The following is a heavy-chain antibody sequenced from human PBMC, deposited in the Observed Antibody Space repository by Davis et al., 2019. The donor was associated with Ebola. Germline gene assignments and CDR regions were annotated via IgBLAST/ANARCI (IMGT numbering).Heavy chain of an antibody. J-gene: IGHJ4*02. D-gene: IGHD3-22*01. Sequence: GESLKISCAASGFTFSSYSMNWVRQAPGKGLEWVSSISSSSSYIYYADSVKGRFTISRDNAKNSLYLQMNSLRAEDTAVYYCAKVADYYDNRGYYFGYWGQGTLVTVSS. CDR1: GFTFSSYS. V-gene: IGHV3-21*01. CDR3: AKVADYYDNRGYYFGY. CDR2: ISSSSSYI.